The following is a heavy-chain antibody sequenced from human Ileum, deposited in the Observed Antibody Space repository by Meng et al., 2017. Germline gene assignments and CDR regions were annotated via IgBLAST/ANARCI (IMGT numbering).Heavy chain of an antibody. V-gene: IGHV3-7*01. CDR3: AREGITTFVVVYYSDY. CDR2: IRQDENEK. J-gene: IGHJ4*02. Sequence: GGPLRLPCAASGSTFSSYWMTWVRQAPGKGSEGVANIRQDENEKYYVDSVKGRFTISRDNAKNSLCLQMNNLRAEDTAVYYCAREGITTFVVVYYSDYWGQGTLVTVSS. D-gene: IGHD3-3*01. CDR1: GSTFSSYW.